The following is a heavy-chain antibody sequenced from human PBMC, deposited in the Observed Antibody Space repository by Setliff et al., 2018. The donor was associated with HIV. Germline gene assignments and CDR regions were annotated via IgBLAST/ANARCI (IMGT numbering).Heavy chain of an antibody. J-gene: IGHJ3*02. V-gene: IGHV3-21*04. CDR2: ISSSSSYI. CDR1: GFTFSSYS. CDR3: ARRSAMIIMALDAFDI. D-gene: IGHD3-22*01. Sequence: GGSLRLSCTASGFTFSSYSMNWVRQAPGKGLEWVSSISSSSSYIYYADSVKGRFTISRDNSKNTLFLQMNSLRPEDTAVYYCARRSAMIIMALDAFDIWGQGTMVTVSS.